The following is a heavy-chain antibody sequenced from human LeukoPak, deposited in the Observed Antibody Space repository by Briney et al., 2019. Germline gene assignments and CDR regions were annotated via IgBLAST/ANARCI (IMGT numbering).Heavy chain of an antibody. CDR3: ARGPLTNYYDSSGYFDY. D-gene: IGHD3-22*01. V-gene: IGHV1-69*13. J-gene: IGHJ4*02. CDR1: GGTFSSYA. CDR2: IIPIFGTA. Sequence: GASVKVSCKASGGTFSSYAISWVRQAPGQGLEWMGGIIPIFGTANYAQKFQGRVTITADESTSTAYMERSSLRSEDTAVYYCARGPLTNYYDSSGYFDYWGQGTLVTVSS.